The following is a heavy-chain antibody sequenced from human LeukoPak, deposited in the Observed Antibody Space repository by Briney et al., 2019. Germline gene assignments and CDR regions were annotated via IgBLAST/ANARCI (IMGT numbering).Heavy chain of an antibody. J-gene: IGHJ6*02. V-gene: IGHV3-23*01. Sequence: PGGSLRLSCAASGFTFSSCAMSWVRQAPGKGLEWVSAISGSGGSTYYAYSVKGRFTISRDNSKNTLYLQMNSLRAEDTAVYYCARSRRGYSYGNYYYYGMDVWGQGTTVTVSS. D-gene: IGHD5-18*01. CDR2: ISGSGGST. CDR1: GFTFSSCA. CDR3: ARSRRGYSYGNYYYYGMDV.